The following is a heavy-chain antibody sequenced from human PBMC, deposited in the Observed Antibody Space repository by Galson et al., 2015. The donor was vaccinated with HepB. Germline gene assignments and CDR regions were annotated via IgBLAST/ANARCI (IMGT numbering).Heavy chain of an antibody. V-gene: IGHV3-33*01. Sequence: SLRLSCAASGFIFSNYGVHWVRQAPGKGLEWVAMMWYDGSDKYYADSVKGRFIISRDNSKNTVSLQMYSLTVEGTALYYCARGDYGGNPSGDAGNAFDVWGQGTVVTVSS. CDR1: GFIFSNYG. CDR3: ARGDYGGNPSGDAGNAFDV. CDR2: MWYDGSDK. J-gene: IGHJ3*01. D-gene: IGHD4-23*01.